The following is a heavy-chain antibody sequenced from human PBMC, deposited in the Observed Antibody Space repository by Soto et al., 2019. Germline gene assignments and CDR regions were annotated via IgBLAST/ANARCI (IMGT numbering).Heavy chain of an antibody. CDR1: GGSISSDY. D-gene: IGHD2-2*02. Sequence: SVTLSLTCTVAGGSISSDYWSWIRQPPGKGLGLIGYMYYSGSTTYNPSLKSRVTISVDTSKVQFSLKLSSVTASDTAVCYCALATYCSNTSCYSGLGWFYPWCQGTLVTVS. V-gene: IGHV4-59*01. CDR3: ALATYCSNTSCYSGLGWFYP. CDR2: MYYSGST. J-gene: IGHJ5*02.